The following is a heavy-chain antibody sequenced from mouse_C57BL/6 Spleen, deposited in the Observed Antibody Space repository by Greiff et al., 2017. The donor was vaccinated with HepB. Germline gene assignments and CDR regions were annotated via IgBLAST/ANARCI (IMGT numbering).Heavy chain of an antibody. Sequence: DVKLQESGPGLVKPSQSLSLTCSVTGYSITSGYYWNWIRQFPGNKLEWMGYISYDGSNNYNPSLKNRISITRDTSKNQFFLKLNSVTTEDTATYYCARDLYDGYAWFAYWGQGTLVTVSA. V-gene: IGHV3-6*01. CDR3: ARDLYDGYAWFAY. J-gene: IGHJ3*01. CDR1: GYSITSGYY. CDR2: ISYDGSN. D-gene: IGHD2-3*01.